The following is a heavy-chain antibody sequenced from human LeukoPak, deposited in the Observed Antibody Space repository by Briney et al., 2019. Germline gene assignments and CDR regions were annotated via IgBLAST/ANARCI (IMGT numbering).Heavy chain of an antibody. D-gene: IGHD4-17*01. J-gene: IGHJ4*02. CDR3: ARDAYGDYSFDY. Sequence: GSLRLSCAASGFTFRSYCMNWVRQAPGKGLEWVSSISASINYIYYSDSVKGRFTISRDNAKDSLYLQMNSLRAEDTAVYYCARDAYGDYSFDYWGQGALVTVSS. V-gene: IGHV3-21*01. CDR1: GFTFRSYC. CDR2: ISASINYI.